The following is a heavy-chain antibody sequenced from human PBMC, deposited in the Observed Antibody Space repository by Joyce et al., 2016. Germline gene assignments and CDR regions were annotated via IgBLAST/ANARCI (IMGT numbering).Heavy chain of an antibody. CDR3: ARDIRFSYTGGMDV. J-gene: IGHJ6*02. CDR2: IYYDANSN. V-gene: IGHV3-30-3*01. CDR1: GFTFGRHA. Sequence: QVQLVESGGGVVQPGGSLRLSCIGSGFTFGRHAIHWVRQAPGRWLEWVATIYYDANSNYFSDFAKGRFTSSRENSRNTLYLQLTGLGPEDTAVYYCARDIRFSYTGGMDVWGQGTAVTVSS. D-gene: IGHD1-1*01.